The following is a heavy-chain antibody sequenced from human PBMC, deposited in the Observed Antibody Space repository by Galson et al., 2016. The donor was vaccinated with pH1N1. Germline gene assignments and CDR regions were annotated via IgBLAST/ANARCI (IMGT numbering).Heavy chain of an antibody. Sequence: CAISGDSVSSNSATWNWIRQSPSRGLEWLGRTYYRSKWYNDYAVSVKSRITINPDTSKNQFSLQLNSGTPEDTAVYYCARDGIAAAGIRRDQYYFDYWGQGTLVTVSS. CDR2: TYYRSKWYN. V-gene: IGHV6-1*01. CDR1: GDSVSSNSAT. D-gene: IGHD6-13*01. J-gene: IGHJ4*02. CDR3: ARDGIAAAGIRRDQYYFDY.